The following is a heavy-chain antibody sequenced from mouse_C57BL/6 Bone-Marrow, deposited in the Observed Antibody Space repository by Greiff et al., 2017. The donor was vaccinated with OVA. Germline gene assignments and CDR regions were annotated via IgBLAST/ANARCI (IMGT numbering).Heavy chain of an antibody. D-gene: IGHD2-5*01. V-gene: IGHV6-3*01. CDR3: TENYSNWGRFDV. CDR2: IRLKSDNYAT. J-gene: IGHJ1*03. Sequence: EVKLVESGGGLVQPGGSMKLSCVASGFTFSNYWMNWVRQSPEKGLEWVAQIRLKSDNYATHYAESVKGRFTISRDDSKSSVYLQMNNLRAEDTGIYYCTENYSNWGRFDVWGTGTTVTVSS. CDR1: GFTFSNYW.